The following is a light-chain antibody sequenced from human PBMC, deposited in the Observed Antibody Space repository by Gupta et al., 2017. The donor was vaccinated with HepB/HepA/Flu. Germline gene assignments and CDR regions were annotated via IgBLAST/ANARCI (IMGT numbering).Light chain of an antibody. V-gene: IGKV3-20*01. J-gene: IGKJ2*01. Sequence: EIVLTQSPGTLSLSPGERATLSCRASQSVSSSYLAWYQQKPGQAPRLLIYGASITSTGLPDTFSGTGPATDFTLTISILEPEDFALSYSQQDGSSPSTFGQGTKLEIK. CDR2: GAS. CDR1: QSVSSSY. CDR3: QQDGSSPST.